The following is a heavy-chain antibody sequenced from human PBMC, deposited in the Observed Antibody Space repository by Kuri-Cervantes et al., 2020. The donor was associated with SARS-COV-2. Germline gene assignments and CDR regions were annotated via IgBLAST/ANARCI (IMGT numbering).Heavy chain of an antibody. J-gene: IGHJ3*02. CDR2: IFSNDEK. D-gene: IGHD3-3*01. CDR1: GFSLSNARMG. V-gene: IGHV2-26*01. CDR3: ARIQVTILGVVDAFDI. Sequence: SGPTLVKPTETLTLTCTVSGFSLSNARMGVSWIRQPPGKALEWLAHIFSNDEKSYSTSLKSRLTISKDTSKSQVALTMTNMDPVDTATYYCARIQVTILGVVDAFDIWGQGTMVTVSS.